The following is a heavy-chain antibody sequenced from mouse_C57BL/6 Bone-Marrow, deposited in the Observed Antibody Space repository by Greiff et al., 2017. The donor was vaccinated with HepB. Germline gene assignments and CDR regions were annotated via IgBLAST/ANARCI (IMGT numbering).Heavy chain of an antibody. Sequence: VQLQQSGPELVKPGASVKISCKASGYSFTGYYMHWVKQSSEKSLEWIGETNPSTGGTSYNQKFKGKATLTVDKSSSTAYMQLKSLTSEDSAVYYCARGGYYGSRFYFDYWGQGTTLTVSS. CDR2: TNPSTGGT. J-gene: IGHJ2*01. V-gene: IGHV1-43*01. D-gene: IGHD1-1*01. CDR1: GYSFTGYY. CDR3: ARGGYYGSRFYFDY.